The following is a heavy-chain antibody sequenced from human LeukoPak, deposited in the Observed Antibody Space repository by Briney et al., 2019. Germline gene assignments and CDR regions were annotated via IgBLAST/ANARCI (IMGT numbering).Heavy chain of an antibody. CDR2: IKQDGSEK. CDR3: AKGRRYSYGDAFDI. J-gene: IGHJ3*02. CDR1: GFTFSSYW. Sequence: GGSLRLSCAASGFTFSSYWMSWVRQAPGKGLEWVANIKQDGSEKYYVDSVKGRFTISRDNAKNSLYLQMNSLRAEDTAVYYCAKGRRYSYGDAFDIWGQGTMVTVSS. V-gene: IGHV3-7*03. D-gene: IGHD5-18*01.